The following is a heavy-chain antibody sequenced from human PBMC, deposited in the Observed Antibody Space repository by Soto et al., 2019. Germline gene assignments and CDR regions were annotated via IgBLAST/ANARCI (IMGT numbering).Heavy chain of an antibody. D-gene: IGHD3-10*01. V-gene: IGHV1-69*19. CDR3: AREVQVHTPAFVY. J-gene: IGHJ4*02. CDR2: ISPMFGAA. Sequence: QVQLVQSGAEMKKPGSSVKVSCQSSGGTFNTYAMNWVRQAPGQGPEWMGDISPMFGAANYAPKFQGRVTTTADDSTGTSYMQLRSLTSADTALYFCAREVQVHTPAFVYWGQGTLVTVSS. CDR1: GGTFNTYA.